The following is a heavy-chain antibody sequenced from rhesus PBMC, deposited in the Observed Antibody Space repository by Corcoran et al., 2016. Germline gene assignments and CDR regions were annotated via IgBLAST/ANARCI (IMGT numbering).Heavy chain of an antibody. V-gene: IGHV4-147*01. Sequence: QVQLQESGPGLVQPSDTLSLPCAGSGVSIITNSWLWLRQPPWTGLQWIGRIYGRGGSTSYNPSLTSRVTMSTDTSKNQFSLKLSSVTAADTAVYYCVRDQVVRRKVLYYFDYWGQGVLVTVSS. J-gene: IGHJ4*01. CDR2: IYGRGGST. D-gene: IGHD3-16*01. CDR1: GVSIITNS. CDR3: VRDQVVRRKVLYYFDY.